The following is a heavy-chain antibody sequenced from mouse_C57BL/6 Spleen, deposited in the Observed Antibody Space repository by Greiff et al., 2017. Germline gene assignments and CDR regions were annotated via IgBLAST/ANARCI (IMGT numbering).Heavy chain of an antibody. CDR3: ARTVPRYFDY. V-gene: IGHV1-64*01. Sequence: QLQQPGAELVKPGASVKLSCKTSGYTFTSYWMHWVKQRPGQGLEWIGMIHPNSGSTNYNEKFKSKATLTVDKSSSTAYMQPSSLTSEDSAVSYCARTVPRYFDYWGQGTTLTVCS. J-gene: IGHJ2*01. D-gene: IGHD1-1*01. CDR1: GYTFTSYW. CDR2: IHPNSGST.